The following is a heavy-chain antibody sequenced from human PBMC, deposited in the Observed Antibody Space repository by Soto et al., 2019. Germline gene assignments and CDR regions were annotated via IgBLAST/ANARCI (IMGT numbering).Heavy chain of an antibody. Sequence: QVQLQESGPGLVKPSQTLSLTCTVSGGSISSGGYYWSWIRQHPGKGLEWIGYIYYSGSTYYNPSLKSRVTISGDTSKNQFSLKLSSVTAADTAVYYCARDWKYYYDSSGYYDAFDIWGQGTMVTVSS. CDR3: ARDWKYYYDSSGYYDAFDI. D-gene: IGHD3-22*01. CDR2: IYYSGST. CDR1: GGSISSGGYY. V-gene: IGHV4-31*03. J-gene: IGHJ3*02.